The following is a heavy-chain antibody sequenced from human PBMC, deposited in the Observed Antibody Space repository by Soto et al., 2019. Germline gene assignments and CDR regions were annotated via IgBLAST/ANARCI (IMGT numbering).Heavy chain of an antibody. V-gene: IGHV6-1*01. CDR1: GDSVSSNSAA. CDR3: ARGPVRSGSSSGGYYFDY. CDR2: TYYRSKWYN. J-gene: IGHJ4*02. Sequence: SPTLSLTCAISGDSVSSNSAAWNWIRQSPSRGLEWLGRTYYRSKWYNDYAVSVKSRITINPDTSKNQFSLQLNSVTPEDTAVYYCARGPVRSGSSSGGYYFDYWGQGTLVTVSS. D-gene: IGHD6-6*01.